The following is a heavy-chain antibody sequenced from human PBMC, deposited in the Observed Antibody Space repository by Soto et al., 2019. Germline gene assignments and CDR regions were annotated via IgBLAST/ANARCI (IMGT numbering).Heavy chain of an antibody. J-gene: IGHJ4*02. Sequence: SETLSLTCTVSGGSISSYYWSWIRQPPGKGLEWIGYIYYSGSTNYNPSLKSRVTISVDTSKNQFSLKLSSVTAADTAVYYCARHSPYCGGDCYSYDYWGQGTLLTVSS. V-gene: IGHV4-59*08. CDR3: ARHSPYCGGDCYSYDY. CDR1: GGSISSYY. D-gene: IGHD2-21*02. CDR2: IYYSGST.